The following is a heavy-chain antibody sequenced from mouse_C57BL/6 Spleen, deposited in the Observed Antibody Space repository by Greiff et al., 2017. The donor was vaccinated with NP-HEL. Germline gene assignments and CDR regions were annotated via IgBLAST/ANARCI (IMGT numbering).Heavy chain of an antibody. CDR2: ISDGGSYT. Sequence: EVKVVESGGGLVKPGGSLKLSCAASGFTFSSYAMSWVRQTPEKRLEWVATISDGGSYTYYPDNVKGRFTISRDNAKNNLYLQMSHLKSEDTAMYYCAREWVIYYYGSSLDYWGQGTTLTVSS. J-gene: IGHJ2*01. CDR1: GFTFSSYA. CDR3: AREWVIYYYGSSLDY. D-gene: IGHD1-1*01. V-gene: IGHV5-4*01.